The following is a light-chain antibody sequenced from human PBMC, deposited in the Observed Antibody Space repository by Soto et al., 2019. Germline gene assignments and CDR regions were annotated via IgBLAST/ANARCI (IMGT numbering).Light chain of an antibody. CDR3: AAWYDSLSGVV. CDR2: SNN. CDR1: FSNIGSNF. V-gene: IGLV1-47*02. J-gene: IGLJ3*02. Sequence: QSVLTQPPSASGTPGQTVTISCSGRFSNIGSNFIYWYQQLPGTAPKLLIYSNNERPSGVPDRFSASKSGTSASLAISGLRSEDEADYHCAAWYDSLSGVVFGGGTKLTVL.